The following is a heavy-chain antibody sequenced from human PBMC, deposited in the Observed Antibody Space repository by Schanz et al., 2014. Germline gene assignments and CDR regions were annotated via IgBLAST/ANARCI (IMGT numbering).Heavy chain of an antibody. V-gene: IGHV3-7*03. CDR2: IKEDGSVK. J-gene: IGHJ6*03. Sequence: EVQLVASGGGLVQPGGSLRLSCAASGFTFSGFWMTWVRQAPGKGLEWVANIKEDGSVKDYVDSVKGRFTISRDNSKNTLYLQMKSLRAEDTAVYYCARVKYCTITRCYRTETEGIYYMDVWGKGTTVTVSS. CDR1: GFTFSGFW. D-gene: IGHD2-2*01. CDR3: ARVKYCTITRCYRTETEGIYYMDV.